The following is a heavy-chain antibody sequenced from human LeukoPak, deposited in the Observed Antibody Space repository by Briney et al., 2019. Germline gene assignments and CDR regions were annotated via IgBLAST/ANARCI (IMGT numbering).Heavy chain of an antibody. CDR2: INPNSGDT. CDR3: ARDKYCSGGTCYYLLFDY. CDR1: GYTFTGYY. J-gene: IGHJ4*02. D-gene: IGHD2-15*01. V-gene: IGHV1-2*02. Sequence: GASVKVSCKASGYTFTGYYMHWVRQAPGRGLEWMGWINPNSGDTKYARRFQGRVTMTRDTSINTAYLELSRLGSDDTAVYYCARDKYCSGGTCYYLLFDYWGQGTLVTVSS.